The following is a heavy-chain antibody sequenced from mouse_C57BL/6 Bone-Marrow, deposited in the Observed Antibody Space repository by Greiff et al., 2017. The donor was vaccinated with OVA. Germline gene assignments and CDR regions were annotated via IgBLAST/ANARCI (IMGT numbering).Heavy chain of an antibody. D-gene: IGHD2-1*01. Sequence: EVQLQQSGAELVRPGASVKLSCTASVFTIKVYYMHWVQQRPEQGLEWIGWIDPENGDTEYASKFQGKATITADTSSNTAYLQLSSLTSEDTAVYYCTSYGNFDYWGQGTTLTVSS. CDR3: TSYGNFDY. J-gene: IGHJ2*01. CDR2: IDPENGDT. CDR1: VFTIKVYY. V-gene: IGHV14-4*01.